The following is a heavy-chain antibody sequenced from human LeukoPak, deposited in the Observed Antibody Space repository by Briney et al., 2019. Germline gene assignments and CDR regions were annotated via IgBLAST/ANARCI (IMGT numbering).Heavy chain of an antibody. CDR2: ISSSSSYI. V-gene: IGHV3-21*01. CDR3: ASSAGVVVTASHFDY. J-gene: IGHJ4*02. Sequence: PGGSLRLSCAASGFTVSSNYMSWVRQAPGKGLEWVSSISSSSSYIYYADSVKGRFTISRDNAKNSLYLQMNSLRAEDTAVYYCASSAGVVVTASHFDYWGQGTLVTVSS. D-gene: IGHD2-21*02. CDR1: GFTVSSNY.